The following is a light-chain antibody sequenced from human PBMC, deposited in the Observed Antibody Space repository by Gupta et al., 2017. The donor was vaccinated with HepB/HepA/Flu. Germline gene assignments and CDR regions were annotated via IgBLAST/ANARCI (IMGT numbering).Light chain of an antibody. CDR2: DAS. CDR3: QQYGKLPVT. CDR1: QDISNY. V-gene: IGKV1-33*01. J-gene: IGKJ3*01. Sequence: DIQLPQFPSSLSASVGDRVTITCQASQDISNYLKWYQQKPGKAPKLLIYDASNLETGVPARFSGSGSGTELTVTISSLEPEDIATYYCQQYGKLPVTFGSGTKVDI.